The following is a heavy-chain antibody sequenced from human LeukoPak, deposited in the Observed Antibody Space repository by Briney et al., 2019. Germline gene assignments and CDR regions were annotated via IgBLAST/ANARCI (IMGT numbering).Heavy chain of an antibody. CDR3: ARGPPIYGSGSYYSWFDP. V-gene: IGHV4-34*01. Sequence: SETLSLTCAVYGGSFSGYYWSWIRQPPGKGLEWIGEINHSGSTNYNPSLKSRVTISVDTSKNQFSLKLSSVTAADTVVYYCARGPPIYGSGSYYSWFDPWGQGTLVTISS. D-gene: IGHD3-10*01. J-gene: IGHJ5*02. CDR2: INHSGST. CDR1: GGSFSGYY.